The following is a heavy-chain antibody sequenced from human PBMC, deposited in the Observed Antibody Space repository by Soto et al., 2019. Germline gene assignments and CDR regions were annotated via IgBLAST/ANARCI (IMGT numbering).Heavy chain of an antibody. V-gene: IGHV3-30-3*01. CDR2: ISYDGSNK. D-gene: IGHD4-4*01. CDR1: GFTFSSYA. Sequence: QVQLVESGGGVVQPGRSLRLSCAASGFTFSSYAMHWVRQAPGKGLEWVAVISYDGSNKYYADSVKGRFTISRDNSKNTLYLQMNSLRAEDTAVYYCAGEATVRTLSYYYGMDVWGQGTTVTVSS. J-gene: IGHJ6*02. CDR3: AGEATVRTLSYYYGMDV.